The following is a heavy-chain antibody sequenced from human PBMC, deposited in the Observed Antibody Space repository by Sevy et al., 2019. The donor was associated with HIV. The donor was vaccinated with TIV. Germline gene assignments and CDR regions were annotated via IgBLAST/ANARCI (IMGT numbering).Heavy chain of an antibody. Sequence: GGSLRLSCAASGFTFSNYEINWVRQAPGKGLEWVSYITSSGTTIYYADSVKGRFTISRDNAKNSLYLQMNSLRAEDTALYYCARNGGAYDTGFDPWGQGTLVTVSS. V-gene: IGHV3-48*03. CDR1: GFTFSNYE. D-gene: IGHD3-22*01. CDR3: ARNGGAYDTGFDP. CDR2: ITSSGTTI. J-gene: IGHJ5*02.